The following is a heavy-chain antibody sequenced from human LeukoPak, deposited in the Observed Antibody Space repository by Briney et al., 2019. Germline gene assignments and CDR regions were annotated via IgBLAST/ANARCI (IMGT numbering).Heavy chain of an antibody. D-gene: IGHD2-2*01. Sequence: GGSLRLSCAASGFTFSSYSMNWVRQAPGKGLEWVSSISSSSSYIYYADSVKGRFTISRDNAKNSLYLQMNSLRAEDTAVYYCARGRTPTENWFDPWGQGTLVTVSS. J-gene: IGHJ5*02. CDR2: ISSSSSYI. CDR3: ARGRTPTENWFDP. V-gene: IGHV3-21*01. CDR1: GFTFSSYS.